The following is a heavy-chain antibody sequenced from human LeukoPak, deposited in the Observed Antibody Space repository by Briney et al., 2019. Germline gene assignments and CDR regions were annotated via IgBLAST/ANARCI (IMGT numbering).Heavy chain of an antibody. CDR3: ARDQSPTMYYGDSPVYHDALDL. Sequence: GGSLRLSCAASGFAFTPWMTWVRQAPGKGLEWVAHVDRDGTRQNYVDSVKGRFTISRDNAKKSLYLQMNSLRAEDTAVYYCARDQSPTMYYGDSPVYHDALDLWGQGTTVTVSP. D-gene: IGHD2-8*01. CDR2: VDRDGTRQ. J-gene: IGHJ3*01. V-gene: IGHV3-7*01. CDR1: GFAFTPW.